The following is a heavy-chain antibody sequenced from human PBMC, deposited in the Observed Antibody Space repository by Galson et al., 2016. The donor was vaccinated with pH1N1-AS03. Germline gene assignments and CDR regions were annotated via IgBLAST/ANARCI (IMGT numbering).Heavy chain of an antibody. V-gene: IGHV3-49*03. CDR2: IRSKTYGGTT. CDR1: GFTFGDYP. CDR3: ARERTSPGSLAGVGFDI. J-gene: IGHJ3*02. Sequence: SLRLSCAASGFTFGDYPLTWFRQAPGKGLEWVGFIRSKTYGGTTEYAASVKGRFTISRDDSKSIAYLQINSLKTEDTAVYYCARERTSPGSLAGVGFDIWGQGTMVTVSS.